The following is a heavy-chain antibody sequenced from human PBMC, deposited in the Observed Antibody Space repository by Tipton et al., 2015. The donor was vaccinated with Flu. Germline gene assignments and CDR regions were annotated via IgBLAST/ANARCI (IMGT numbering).Heavy chain of an antibody. CDR1: GFTFGGYA. D-gene: IGHD3-22*01. J-gene: IGHJ4*02. V-gene: IGHV3-49*04. CDR2: IASKAHGGTT. CDR3: SRAWDISGL. Sequence: SLRLSCTGSGFTFGGYAMNWVRQAPGKGLEWMGFIASKAHGGTTEYAASVKGRFTISRDDSKSIAYLQMNSLKTEDTAVYYCSRAWDISGLWGQGTLVTVSS.